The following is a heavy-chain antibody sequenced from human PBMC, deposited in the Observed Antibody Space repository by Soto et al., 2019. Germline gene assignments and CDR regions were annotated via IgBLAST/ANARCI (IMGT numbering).Heavy chain of an antibody. CDR2: ISYDGSNR. D-gene: IGHD3-10*01. Sequence: QVQLVESGGGVVQPGRSLRLSCASSGFRFSDYAIHWVRQAPGKGLEWVAVISYDGSNRYYGDSVKGRFTITRDNSIDTLYLQMNSLRVDDTAVYYCARDSGFGQYFGPNYYWGQGTLVTVSS. J-gene: IGHJ4*02. CDR3: ARDSGFGQYFGPNYY. CDR1: GFRFSDYA. V-gene: IGHV3-30*03.